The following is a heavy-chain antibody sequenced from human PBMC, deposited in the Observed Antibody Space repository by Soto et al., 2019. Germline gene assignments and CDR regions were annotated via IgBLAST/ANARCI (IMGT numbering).Heavy chain of an antibody. Sequence: GGSLRLSCAASGFTFSSYGMHWVRQAPGKGLEWVAVISYDGSNKYYADSVKGRFTISRDNSKNTLYLQMNSLRAEDTAVYYCANIAAPTSDYWGQGTLVTVSS. J-gene: IGHJ4*02. CDR3: ANIAAPTSDY. D-gene: IGHD6-6*01. V-gene: IGHV3-30*18. CDR1: GFTFSSYG. CDR2: ISYDGSNK.